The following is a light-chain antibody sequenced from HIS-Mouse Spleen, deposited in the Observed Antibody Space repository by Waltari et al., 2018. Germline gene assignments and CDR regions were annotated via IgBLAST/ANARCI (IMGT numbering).Light chain of an antibody. CDR2: EGS. J-gene: IGLJ3*02. CDR3: CSYAGSSTLINWV. V-gene: IGLV2-23*01. CDR1: SSDVGSYNL. Sequence: QSALTQPASVSGSPGQSITISCTGTSSDVGSYNLVPWYQQHPGKAPKLMIYEGSKRPSGVSNRFSGSKSGNTASLTISGLQAEDEADYYCCSYAGSSTLINWVFGGGTKLTVL.